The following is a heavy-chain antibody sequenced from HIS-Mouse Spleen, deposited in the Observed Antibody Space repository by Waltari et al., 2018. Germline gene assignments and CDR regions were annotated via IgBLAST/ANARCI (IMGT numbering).Heavy chain of an antibody. CDR3: AREIPYSSSWYDWYFDL. J-gene: IGHJ2*01. V-gene: IGHV4-39*07. D-gene: IGHD6-13*01. CDR2: IYYRGST. CDR1: GGSLSRSSYY. Sequence: QLQLQESGPGLVKPSETLSLTCTVSGGSLSRSSYYWGWIRQPPGKGLEWIGSIYYRGSTYYNPSLKSRVTISVDTSKNQFSLKLSSVIAADTAVYYCAREIPYSSSWYDWYFDLWGRGTLVTVSS.